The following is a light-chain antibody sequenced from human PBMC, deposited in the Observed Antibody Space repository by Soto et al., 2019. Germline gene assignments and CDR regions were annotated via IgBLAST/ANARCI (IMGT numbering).Light chain of an antibody. CDR1: QSISNW. J-gene: IGKJ2*01. CDR2: KAS. Sequence: DIQMTQSPSTLSASVGDRVTITCRASQSISNWLAWYQQKPGKAPKLLIYKASTLESGVPSRFSGSGSGTEFTLTIRSLQPDDFATYFCQQYNSDWYPFGQGTNLDIK. V-gene: IGKV1-5*03. CDR3: QQYNSDWYP.